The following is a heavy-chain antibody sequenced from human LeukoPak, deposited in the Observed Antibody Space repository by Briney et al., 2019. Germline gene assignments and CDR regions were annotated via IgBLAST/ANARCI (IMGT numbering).Heavy chain of an antibody. Sequence: PGASLRLSCAASGFNFSDFYMNWIRQAPGKGLEWVSAMSGSGDHIYYADSVKGRFTISRDNSRDTLYLQMNRLRAEDTAIYYCAKVPGDHIGSGRSGYWGQGTLVTVSS. D-gene: IGHD3-10*01. V-gene: IGHV3-23*01. J-gene: IGHJ4*02. CDR1: GFNFSDFY. CDR3: AKVPGDHIGSGRSGY. CDR2: MSGSGDHI.